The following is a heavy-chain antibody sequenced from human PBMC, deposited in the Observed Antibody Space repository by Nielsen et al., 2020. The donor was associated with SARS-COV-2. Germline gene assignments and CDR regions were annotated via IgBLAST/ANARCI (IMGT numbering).Heavy chain of an antibody. Sequence: GESLKISCAASGFTFSSYGMHWVRQAPGKGLEWVAVISYDGSNKYYADSVKGRFTISRDNSKNTLYLQMNSQRAEDTAVYYCARDLRLLWFGELLGGGIFDYWGQGTLVTVSS. CDR1: GFTFSSYG. CDR3: ARDLRLLWFGELLGGGIFDY. V-gene: IGHV3-30*03. D-gene: IGHD3-10*01. J-gene: IGHJ4*02. CDR2: ISYDGSNK.